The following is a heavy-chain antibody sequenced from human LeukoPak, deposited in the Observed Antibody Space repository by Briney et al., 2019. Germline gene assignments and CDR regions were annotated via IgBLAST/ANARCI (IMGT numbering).Heavy chain of an antibody. CDR1: GFTFSSYS. CDR2: ISSSSSYI. D-gene: IGHD3-22*01. Sequence: GGSLRLSCAASGFTFSSYSMNWVRQAPGKGLEWVSSISSSSSYIYYADSVKGRFTISRDNAKSSLYLQMNSLRAEDTAVYYCAKEYYYDSSGYSVYFDYWGQGTLVTVSS. J-gene: IGHJ4*02. V-gene: IGHV3-21*01. CDR3: AKEYYYDSSGYSVYFDY.